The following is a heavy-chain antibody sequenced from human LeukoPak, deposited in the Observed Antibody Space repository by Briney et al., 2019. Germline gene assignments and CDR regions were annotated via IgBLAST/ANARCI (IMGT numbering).Heavy chain of an antibody. CDR2: IYYSGST. D-gene: IGHD3-3*01. CDR1: VGSISSYY. V-gene: IGHV4-59*01. J-gene: IGHJ3*02. CDR3: ARGSTYYDFWSGPSGAFDI. Sequence: SETLSLTCTVSVGSISSYYWSWIRQLPGKGLEWIGYIYYSGSTNYNPSLKSRVTISVDTSKNQFSLKLSSVTAADTAVYYCARGSTYYDFWSGPSGAFDIWGQGTMVTVSS.